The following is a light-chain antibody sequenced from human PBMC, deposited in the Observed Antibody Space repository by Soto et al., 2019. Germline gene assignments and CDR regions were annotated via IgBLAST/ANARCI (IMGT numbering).Light chain of an antibody. Sequence: EIVMTQSPATLSVSPGEGATLSCRASQIVSSNLAWYQQKPVQASRLLIYAASTRATGIPARFSGSGSGTEFTLTISSLQSEDFAVYYCQQYNNWPPLTFGGGTKVDIK. CDR3: QQYNNWPPLT. V-gene: IGKV3-15*01. CDR2: AAS. J-gene: IGKJ4*01. CDR1: QIVSSN.